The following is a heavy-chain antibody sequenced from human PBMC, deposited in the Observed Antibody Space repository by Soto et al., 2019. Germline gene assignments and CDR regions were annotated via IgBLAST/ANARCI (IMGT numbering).Heavy chain of an antibody. CDR2: IYYSGST. CDR1: GGSIISGGDC. V-gene: IGHV4-31*03. CDR3: ARALYYCSSTSCYREPTYSGMDV. J-gene: IGHJ6*04. Sequence: TLCRTCTVSGGSIISGGDCRSLMRQHPGKFLEWIGYIYYSGSTYYNPSLKSRVTISVDTSKNQFSLKLSSVTAADTAVYYCARALYYCSSTSCYREPTYSGMDVLVKGTTVIVSS. D-gene: IGHD2-2*01.